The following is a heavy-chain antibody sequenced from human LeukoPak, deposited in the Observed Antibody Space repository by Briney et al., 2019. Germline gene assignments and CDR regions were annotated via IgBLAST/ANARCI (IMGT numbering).Heavy chain of an antibody. CDR2: IKQDGSEK. CDR1: GFTFSSYW. D-gene: IGHD6-6*01. CDR3: ARYLSLAAPGGFDY. J-gene: IGHJ4*02. V-gene: IGHV3-7*01. Sequence: GGSLRLSCAASGFTFSSYWMSWVRQAPGKGLEWGANIKQDGSEKYFVDSVKGPFTISRDNSKNSLYLQMNSLRAEDTAVYYCARYLSLAAPGGFDYGGQGTLATVSA.